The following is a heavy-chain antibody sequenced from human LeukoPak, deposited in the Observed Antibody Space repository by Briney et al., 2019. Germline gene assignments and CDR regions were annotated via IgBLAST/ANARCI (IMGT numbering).Heavy chain of an antibody. V-gene: IGHV6-1*01. Sequence: SQTLSLTCAISGDSVSSNSAAWNWIRQSPSRGLEWLGRTYYRSKWYNDYAVSVKSRITINPDTSKNQFSLQLNSVTAADTAVYYCARARGWLERSAFDIWGQGTMVTVSS. CDR2: TYYRSKWYN. J-gene: IGHJ3*02. D-gene: IGHD3-22*01. CDR3: ARARGWLERSAFDI. CDR1: GDSVSSNSAA.